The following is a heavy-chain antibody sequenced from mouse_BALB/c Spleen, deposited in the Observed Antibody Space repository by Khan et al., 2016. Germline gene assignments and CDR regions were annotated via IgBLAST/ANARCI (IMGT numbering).Heavy chain of an antibody. D-gene: IGHD2-2*01. Sequence: VQLQESGAELARPGASVTLSCKASGYTFTSYWMQWVKQRPGQGLEWIGAIYPGDGDTRYTQQFKGKATLTADKSSSTAYMQLSSLASEDSAVYYCAREGWLRVDYWGQGTSVTVSS. CDR1: GYTFTSYW. CDR3: AREGWLRVDY. CDR2: IYPGDGDT. V-gene: IGHV1-87*01. J-gene: IGHJ4*01.